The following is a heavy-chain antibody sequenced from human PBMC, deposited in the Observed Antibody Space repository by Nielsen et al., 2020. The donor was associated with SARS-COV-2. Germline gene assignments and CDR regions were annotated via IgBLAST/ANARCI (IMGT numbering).Heavy chain of an antibody. D-gene: IGHD2-2*02. V-gene: IGHV4-4*01. CDR1: GGSVSSNDW. J-gene: IGHJ6*03. Sequence: GSLRLSCAVSGGSVSSNDWWTWVRRSPGKGLEWIGEVSHSGSTNYNPSLKSRVTLSMDKSKRQFSLRLTSVSAADTAVYFCARGDLVVVPSPILGLGPFFYYFYLDVWGKGTTVTVSS. CDR3: ARGDLVVVPSPILGLGPFFYYFYLDV. CDR2: VSHSGST.